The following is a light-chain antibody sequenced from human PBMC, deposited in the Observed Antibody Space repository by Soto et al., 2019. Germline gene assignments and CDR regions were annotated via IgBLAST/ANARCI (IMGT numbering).Light chain of an antibody. J-gene: IGLJ2*01. V-gene: IGLV1-40*01. CDR3: QSYDSSLSGVV. CDR2: VNS. CDR1: SSNIGAGYN. Sequence: QSVLTQPPSVSGAPGQRVTISCTGSSSNIGAGYNVHWYQQLPGTAPKLLIYVNSNRPSGVPDRFSGSKSGTSASQAITGLQAEDEADYYCQSYDSSLSGVVFGGGTKVTVL.